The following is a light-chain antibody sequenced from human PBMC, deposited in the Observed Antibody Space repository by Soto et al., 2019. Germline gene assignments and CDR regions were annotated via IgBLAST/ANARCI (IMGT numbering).Light chain of an antibody. J-gene: IGLJ1*01. CDR3: TSYTSSSTRV. CDR1: SSDVGGYNY. V-gene: IGLV2-14*01. Sequence: LTQPASVSGSPGQSITISCTGTSSDVGGYNYVSWYQQHPGKAPKLMIYEVSNRPSGVSNRFSGSKSGNTASLTISGLQAEDEADYYCTSYTSSSTRVFGTGTKVTV. CDR2: EVS.